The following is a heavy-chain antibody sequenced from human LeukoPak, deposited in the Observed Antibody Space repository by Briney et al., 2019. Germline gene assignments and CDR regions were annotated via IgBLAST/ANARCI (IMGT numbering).Heavy chain of an antibody. CDR2: INPNSGGT. V-gene: IGHV1-2*02. CDR3: ARVRTIFGVVTHYYYYGMDV. Sequence: ASVKVSCKASGYTFTGYYMHWVRQAPGQGLEWMGWINPNSGGTNYAQKFQGRVTMTRDTSISTAYMELSRLRSDDTAVYYCARVRTIFGVVTHYYYYGMDVWGQGTTVTVSS. D-gene: IGHD3-3*01. CDR1: GYTFTGYY. J-gene: IGHJ6*02.